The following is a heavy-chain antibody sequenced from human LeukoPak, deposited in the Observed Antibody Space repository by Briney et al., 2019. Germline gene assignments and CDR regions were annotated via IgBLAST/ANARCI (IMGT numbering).Heavy chain of an antibody. CDR3: ARDTGGLTGEGGFDP. D-gene: IGHD1-20*01. CDR2: IYYSGST. V-gene: IGHV4-59*01. Sequence: SETLSLTCTVSGGSISSYYWSWIRQPPGKGLEWIGYIYYSGSTNYNPSLKSRVTISVDTSKNQFSLKLSSVTAADTAVYYCARDTGGLTGEGGFDPWGQGTLVTVSS. CDR1: GGSISSYY. J-gene: IGHJ5*02.